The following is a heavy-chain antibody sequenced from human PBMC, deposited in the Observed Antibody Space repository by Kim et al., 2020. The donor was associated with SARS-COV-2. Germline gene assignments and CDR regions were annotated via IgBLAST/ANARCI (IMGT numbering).Heavy chain of an antibody. J-gene: IGHJ4*02. CDR1: GFTFSSYE. D-gene: IGHD2-2*01. CDR3: ASGASGVYCSSTSCYGVGGD. V-gene: IGHV3-48*03. CDR2: ISSSGSTI. Sequence: GGSLRLSCAASGFTFSSYEMNWVRQAPGKGLEWVSYISSSGSTIYYADSVKGRFTISRDNAKNSLYLQMNSLRAEDTAVYYCASGASGVYCSSTSCYGVGGDWGQGTLVTVSS.